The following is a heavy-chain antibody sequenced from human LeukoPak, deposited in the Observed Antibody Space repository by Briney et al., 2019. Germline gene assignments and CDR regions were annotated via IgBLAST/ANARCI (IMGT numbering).Heavy chain of an antibody. CDR3: AGDISEWDSSGYPAIDY. CDR1: GYTFTGYY. D-gene: IGHD3-22*01. Sequence: ASVTVSYKASGYTFTGYYMHWVRQAPGDGREWMGWISAYNGNTNYTQKLQGRVTMTTDTSTSTAYMELRSLIYDDTAVYYCAGDISEWDSSGYPAIDYWGQGTLVTVSS. CDR2: ISAYNGNT. V-gene: IGHV1-18*04. J-gene: IGHJ4*02.